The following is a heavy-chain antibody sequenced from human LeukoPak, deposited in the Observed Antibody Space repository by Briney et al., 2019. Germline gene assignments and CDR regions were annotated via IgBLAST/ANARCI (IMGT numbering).Heavy chain of an antibody. J-gene: IGHJ4*02. CDR1: GFTFSSYW. D-gene: IGHD6-13*01. CDR2: INSAGIST. CDR3: ARDIAPAVDY. V-gene: IGHV3-74*01. Sequence: GGSLRLSCTASGFTFSSYWMHWVRQVPGKGLVWVSRINSAGISTNYADSVKGRFTISRDNAKNTLYLQMNSLRAEDTAIYYCARDIAPAVDYWGQGTLVTVSS.